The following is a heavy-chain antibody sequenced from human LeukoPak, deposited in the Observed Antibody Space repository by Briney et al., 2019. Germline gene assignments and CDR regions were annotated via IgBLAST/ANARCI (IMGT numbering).Heavy chain of an antibody. CDR3: ARVSGSY. J-gene: IGHJ4*02. Sequence: SETLSLTCTVSGGSISSYYWSWIRQPPGKGLEWIGYIYYSGGTNYNPSLKSRVTISVDTSKNQFSLKLSSVTAADTAVYYCARVSGSYWGQGTLVTVSS. D-gene: IGHD5-24*01. V-gene: IGHV4-59*01. CDR2: IYYSGGT. CDR1: GGSISSYY.